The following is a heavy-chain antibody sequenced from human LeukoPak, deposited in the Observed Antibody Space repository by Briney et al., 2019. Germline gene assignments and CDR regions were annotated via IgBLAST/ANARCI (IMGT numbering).Heavy chain of an antibody. CDR1: GFTFSSYA. V-gene: IGHV3-30*04. CDR2: ISYDGSNK. J-gene: IGHJ4*02. CDR3: ARDNRPHDYSTQKYPVYFDY. D-gene: IGHD4-11*01. Sequence: GGSLRLSCAASGFTFSSYAMRWVRQAPGKGLEWVAVISYDGSNKYYADSVKGRFTISRDNSKNTLYLQMNSLRAEDTAVYYCARDNRPHDYSTQKYPVYFDYWGQGTLVTVSS.